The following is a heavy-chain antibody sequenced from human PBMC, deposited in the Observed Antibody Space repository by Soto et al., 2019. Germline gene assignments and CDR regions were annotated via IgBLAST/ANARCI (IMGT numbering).Heavy chain of an antibody. Sequence: PSETLSLTCTVSGGSINNYYWSWIRQPPGKGLEWIGYVYYSGSTNYNPSLKSRVTISVDTSRNQFSLKLTSVTAADTAVYYCARERGYDRSGYYLDYWGQGSLVTVSS. CDR3: ARERGYDRSGYYLDY. CDR2: VYYSGST. D-gene: IGHD3-22*01. CDR1: GGSINNYY. J-gene: IGHJ4*02. V-gene: IGHV4-59*01.